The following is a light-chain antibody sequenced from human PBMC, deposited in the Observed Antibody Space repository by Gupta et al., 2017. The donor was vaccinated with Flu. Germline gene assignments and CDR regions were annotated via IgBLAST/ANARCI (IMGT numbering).Light chain of an antibody. J-gene: IGKJ1*01. Sequence: VVMTQSPLSLPVTLGQPASISCRSSQSRVYSDGYTYLIWFQQRPGQSPRRLIYRGSNRDSGVPDRFSGSGSGTDFTLKISRVEAEDVGVYYCMQGKHWPWTFGQGTKVEIK. CDR1: QSRVYSDGYTY. CDR3: MQGKHWPWT. V-gene: IGKV2-30*01. CDR2: RGS.